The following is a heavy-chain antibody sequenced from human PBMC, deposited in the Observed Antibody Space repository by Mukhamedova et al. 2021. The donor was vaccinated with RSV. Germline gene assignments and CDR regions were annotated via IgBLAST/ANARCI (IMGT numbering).Heavy chain of an antibody. V-gene: IGHV3-23*01. CDR3: AKDLGGYSYGYYYYGMDV. J-gene: IGHJ6*02. CDR2: ISGNGDNT. Sequence: VSAISGNGDNTYYAESVKDRFTISRDRSTNTLFLHMNNLRAEDTAIYYCAKDLGGYSYGYYYYGMDVWGQGTTVTVSS. D-gene: IGHD5-18*01.